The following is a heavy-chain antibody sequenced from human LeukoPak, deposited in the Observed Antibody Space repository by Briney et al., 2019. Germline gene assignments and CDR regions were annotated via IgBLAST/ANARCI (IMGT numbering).Heavy chain of an antibody. Sequence: GGSLRLSCAASGFTVSSNYMSWVRQAPGKGLKWVSVIYSGGSTYYADSVKGRFTISRDNSKNTLYLQMNSLRAEDTAVYYCAKSDRVAGFDYWGQGTLVTVSS. CDR3: AKSDRVAGFDY. J-gene: IGHJ4*02. D-gene: IGHD6-19*01. V-gene: IGHV3-53*01. CDR2: IYSGGST. CDR1: GFTVSSNY.